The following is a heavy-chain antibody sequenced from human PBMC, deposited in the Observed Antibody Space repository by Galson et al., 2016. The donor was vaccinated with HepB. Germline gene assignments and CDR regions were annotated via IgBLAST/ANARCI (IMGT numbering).Heavy chain of an antibody. CDR3: ARFTRQWLDRVYYFNY. CDR2: ISGDGGST. Sequence: SLRLSCAASGFTFSSYAMSWVRQAPGKGLEWVSAISGDGGSTYYAGSVQGRFTSSRDRSKNTLYLQMNSLRADDTAVYYCARFTRQWLDRVYYFNYWGQGTLVTVSS. V-gene: IGHV3-23*01. CDR1: GFTFSSYA. D-gene: IGHD6-19*01. J-gene: IGHJ4*02.